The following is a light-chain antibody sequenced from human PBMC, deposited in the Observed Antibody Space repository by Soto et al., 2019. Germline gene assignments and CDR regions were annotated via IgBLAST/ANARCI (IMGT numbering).Light chain of an antibody. CDR2: DAS. CDR1: QSVSSY. CDR3: QQRSNWPPT. Sequence: EIVLTQSPATLSFSPVERSTLSFRASQSVSSYLAWYQQKPGQAPRLLMYDASNRATGIPARFSGSGSGTDFTLTISSLEPEDFAVYYCQQRSNWPPTFGQGTRLEIK. J-gene: IGKJ5*01. V-gene: IGKV3-11*01.